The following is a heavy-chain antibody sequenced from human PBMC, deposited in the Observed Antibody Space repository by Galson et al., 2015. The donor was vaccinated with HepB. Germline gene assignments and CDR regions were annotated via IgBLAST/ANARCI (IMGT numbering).Heavy chain of an antibody. Sequence: SVKVSCKASGYTFTSYDINWVRQATGQGLEWMGWMNPNSGNTGYAQKFQGRVTMTRDTSTSTVYMELSSLRSEDTAVYYCARVRYYDSSGYYYDAFDIWGQGTMVTVSS. J-gene: IGHJ3*02. CDR3: ARVRYYDSSGYYYDAFDI. CDR2: MNPNSGNT. CDR1: GYTFTSYD. D-gene: IGHD3-22*01. V-gene: IGHV1-8*01.